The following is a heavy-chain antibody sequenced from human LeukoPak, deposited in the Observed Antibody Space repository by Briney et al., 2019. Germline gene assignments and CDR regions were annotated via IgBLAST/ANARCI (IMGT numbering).Heavy chain of an antibody. V-gene: IGHV4-34*01. CDR2: INHRGTN. J-gene: IGHJ4*02. D-gene: IGHD1-26*01. CDR1: GGSFSGYS. CDR3: ARTSGSYRPIDY. Sequence: SETRPPTCAVYGGSFSGYSCRWIRHLPGEGREWIGEINHRGTNNYNPSLKSRFTIPVDTSKNQLSRKRSSVTAADTAVYYCARTSGSYRPIDYWGQGTLVTVSS.